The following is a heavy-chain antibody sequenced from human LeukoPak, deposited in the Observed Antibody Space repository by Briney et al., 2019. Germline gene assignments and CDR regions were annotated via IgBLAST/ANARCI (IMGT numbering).Heavy chain of an antibody. CDR3: ARLPPLDYYDSSGYYLSD. V-gene: IGHV4-39*07. D-gene: IGHD3-22*01. CDR1: GVSISTSNYY. J-gene: IGHJ4*02. CDR2: IFYSGST. Sequence: SETLPLTCTGSGVSISTSNYYWGWIRQPPGKGLEWIGNIFYSGSTYYSPSLKSRVTISVDTSKNQFSLKLSSVTAADTAVYYCARLPPLDYYDSSGYYLSDWGQGTLVTVSS.